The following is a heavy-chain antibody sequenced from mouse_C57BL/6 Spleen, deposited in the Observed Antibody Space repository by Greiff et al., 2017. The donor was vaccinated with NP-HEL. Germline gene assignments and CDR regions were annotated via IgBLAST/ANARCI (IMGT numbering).Heavy chain of an antibody. Sequence: VQLKESGPELVKPGASVKISCKASGYSFTDYNMNWVKQSNGKSLEWIGVINPNYGTTSYNQKFKGKATLTVDQSSSTAYMQLNSLTSEDSAVYYCARYEGGLRDAMDYWGQGTSVTVSS. D-gene: IGHD2-3*01. CDR3: ARYEGGLRDAMDY. CDR2: INPNYGTT. V-gene: IGHV1-39*01. J-gene: IGHJ4*01. CDR1: GYSFTDYN.